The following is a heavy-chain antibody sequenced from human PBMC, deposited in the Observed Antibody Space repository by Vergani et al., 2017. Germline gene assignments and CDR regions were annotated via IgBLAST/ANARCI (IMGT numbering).Heavy chain of an antibody. J-gene: IGHJ4*02. CDR2: ISYDGSNK. D-gene: IGHD1-26*01. CDR1: GFTFSSYG. Sequence: QVQLVESGGGVVQPGRSLRLSCAASGFTFSSYGMHWVRQAPGKGLEWVAVISYDGSNKYYADSVKGRFTISRDNSKNTLYLQMNSLRAEDTAVYYCARGEGAKGYWGQGTLVTVSS. V-gene: IGHV3-30*03. CDR3: ARGEGAKGY.